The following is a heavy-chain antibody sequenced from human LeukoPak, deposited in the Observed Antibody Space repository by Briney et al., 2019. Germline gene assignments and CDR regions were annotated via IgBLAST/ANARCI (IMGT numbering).Heavy chain of an antibody. CDR2: ISGSGGTT. J-gene: IGHJ4*02. CDR3: ARDGDTAMVKGFDY. V-gene: IGHV3-23*01. Sequence: GGSLRLSCAASGFIFSRYGMSWVRQAPGKGLEWVSAISGSGGTTYYADSVKGRFTISRDNSKNTLYLQMNSLRAEDTAVYYCARDGDTAMVKGFDYWGQGTLVTVSS. CDR1: GFIFSRYG. D-gene: IGHD5-18*01.